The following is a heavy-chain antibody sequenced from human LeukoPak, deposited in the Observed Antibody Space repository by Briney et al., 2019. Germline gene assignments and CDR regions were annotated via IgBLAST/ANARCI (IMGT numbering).Heavy chain of an antibody. V-gene: IGHV3-74*01. CDR3: AKDRPHFDY. CDR1: GITFRSIW. Sequence: GGSLRLSCAASGITFRSIWMHWVRQAPGKGLVWVSRINSDGSSTSYADSVKGRFTISRDNAKNTLYLQMNSLRAEDTAVYYCAKDRPHFDYWGQGNLVTVSS. CDR2: INSDGSST. J-gene: IGHJ4*02.